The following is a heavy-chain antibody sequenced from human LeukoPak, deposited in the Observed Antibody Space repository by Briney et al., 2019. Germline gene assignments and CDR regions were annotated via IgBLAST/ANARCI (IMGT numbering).Heavy chain of an antibody. J-gene: IGHJ6*02. Sequence: ASVKVSCKASGYTFTSYAMNWVRQAPGQGLEWMGWINTNTGNPTYAQGFTGRFVFSLDTSVSTAYLQISSLKAEDTAVYYCARERWSEEDYYYYGMDVWGQGTTVTVSS. CDR2: INTNTGNP. CDR3: ARERWSEEDYYYYGMDV. V-gene: IGHV7-4-1*02. CDR1: GYTFTSYA.